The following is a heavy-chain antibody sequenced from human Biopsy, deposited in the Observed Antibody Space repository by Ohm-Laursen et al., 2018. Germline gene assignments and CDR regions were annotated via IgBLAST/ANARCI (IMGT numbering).Heavy chain of an antibody. CDR2: NIPILGTG. D-gene: IGHD3-9*01. J-gene: IGHJ1*01. V-gene: IGHV1-69*13. CDR3: ATKLTGYFHH. Sequence: VKISCKAPEGTFSNYGVNWVRQAPGQGLEWLGGNIPILGTGNYAHQFQDRVTVVADTSTSTATMELRSLRTDDTAVYYCATKLTGYFHHWGQGTLVAVSS. CDR1: EGTFSNYG.